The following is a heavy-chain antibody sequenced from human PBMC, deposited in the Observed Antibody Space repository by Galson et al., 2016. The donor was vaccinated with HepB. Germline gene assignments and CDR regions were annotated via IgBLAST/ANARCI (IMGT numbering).Heavy chain of an antibody. Sequence: SVKVSCKASGYSFTSYAITWLRQAPGQGLEWMGWISVYNGDTNYAQKFQGRVTMTTDTSTNTAYMDLRSLTSDDTAVYYCARGPPHTLFQHWGQGTLVTVSS. V-gene: IGHV1-18*01. J-gene: IGHJ1*01. CDR1: GYSFTSYA. D-gene: IGHD2-2*02. CDR2: ISVYNGDT. CDR3: ARGPPHTLFQH.